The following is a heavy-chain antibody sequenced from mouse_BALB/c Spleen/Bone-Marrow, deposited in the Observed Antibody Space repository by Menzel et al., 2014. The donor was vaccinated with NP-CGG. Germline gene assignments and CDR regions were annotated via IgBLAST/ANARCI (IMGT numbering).Heavy chain of an antibody. CDR2: ISSGGSNT. V-gene: IGHV5-12-1*01. Sequence: EVNVVESGGGLVKPGGSLKLSCAASGFAFSGYDMSWVRQTPEKRLEWVAYISSGGSNTYYPDTVKGRFTISRDNAKNTLYLQMNSLKSEETAMYYCARQRGYAYAIYYWGLGASLTASS. J-gene: IGHJ4*01. D-gene: IGHD2-2*01. CDR3: ARQRGYAYAIYY. CDR1: GFAFSGYD.